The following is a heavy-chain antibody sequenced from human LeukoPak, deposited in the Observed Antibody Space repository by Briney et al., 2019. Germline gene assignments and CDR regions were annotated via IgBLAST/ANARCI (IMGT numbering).Heavy chain of an antibody. V-gene: IGHV1-46*01. Sequence: GASVKVSCKASGYTFTSYYMHWVRQAPGQGLEWMGIINPSGGSTSYAQKFQGRVTMTRDMSTSTVYMELSSLRSEDTAVYYCAREGRVVVPAAIFLMFAYYMDVWGKGTTVTVSS. J-gene: IGHJ6*03. CDR3: AREGRVVVPAAIFLMFAYYMDV. CDR2: INPSGGST. CDR1: GYTFTSYY. D-gene: IGHD2-2*01.